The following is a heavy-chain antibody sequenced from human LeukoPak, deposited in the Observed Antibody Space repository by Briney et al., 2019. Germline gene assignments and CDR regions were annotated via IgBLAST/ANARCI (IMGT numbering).Heavy chain of an antibody. CDR3: ARGGLEPVDN. V-gene: IGHV3-74*01. Sequence: GGSLRLSCAASGFTFSTYWMHWVRQAPGKGLVWVSRINTDGSRTSYADSVKGRFTISRDNAKNTLYLQMNSLRADDTAVYYCARGGLEPVDNWDQGTLVTVSS. CDR2: INTDGSRT. D-gene: IGHD1-1*01. J-gene: IGHJ4*02. CDR1: GFTFSTYW.